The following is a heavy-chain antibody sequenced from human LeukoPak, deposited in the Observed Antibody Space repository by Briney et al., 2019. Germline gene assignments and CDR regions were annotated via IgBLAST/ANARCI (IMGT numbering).Heavy chain of an antibody. J-gene: IGHJ4*02. D-gene: IGHD1-14*01. CDR1: GFTFSSYA. V-gene: IGHV3-30*04. CDR3: ARESGGNNPYYFDY. CDR2: ISYDDGSNK. Sequence: GGSLRLSCAASGFTFSSYALHWVRQAPGKGLEWVAVISYDDGSNKYYADSVKGRFTISRDNSKNTLYLQMNSLRTDATAVYYCARESGGNNPYYFDYWGQGTLVTVSS.